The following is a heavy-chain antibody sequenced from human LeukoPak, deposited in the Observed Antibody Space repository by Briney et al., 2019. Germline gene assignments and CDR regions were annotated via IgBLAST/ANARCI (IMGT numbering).Heavy chain of an antibody. D-gene: IGHD3-22*01. CDR3: ARWRGDYDSSGYLLNFDAFDI. J-gene: IGHJ3*02. CDR2: MNPNSGNT. V-gene: IGHV1-8*01. Sequence: ASVKVSCKASGYTFTSYDINWVRQATGQGLEWMGWMNPNSGNTGYAQKFQGRVTMTRNTSISTAYMELSSLRSEDTAVYYCARWRGDYDSSGYLLNFDAFDIWGQGTMVTVSS. CDR1: GYTFTSYD.